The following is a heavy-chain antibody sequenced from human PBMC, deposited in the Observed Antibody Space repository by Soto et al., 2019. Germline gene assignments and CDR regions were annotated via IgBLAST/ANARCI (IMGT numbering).Heavy chain of an antibody. CDR2: IFYTGST. CDR3: ARFPGYSTSWAAIDI. J-gene: IGHJ3*02. Sequence: SETLSLTCSVSGASISSYYWSWIRQPPGKGLEWIGYIFYTGSTDYNPSLQSRVAISIGASRKDFSLKMTSVAAADTAIYYCARFPGYSTSWAAIDIWGQGTLVTVS. CDR1: GASISSYY. D-gene: IGHD1-26*01. V-gene: IGHV4-59*01.